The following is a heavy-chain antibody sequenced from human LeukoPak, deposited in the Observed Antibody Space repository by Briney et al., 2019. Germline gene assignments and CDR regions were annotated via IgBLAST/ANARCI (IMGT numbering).Heavy chain of an antibody. CDR1: GFTFSSYS. CDR3: ARAPLGYCSGGSCYDLDY. D-gene: IGHD2-15*01. CDR2: ISSSSSYI. J-gene: IGHJ4*02. V-gene: IGHV3-21*01. Sequence: PGGSLRLSCAASGFTFSSYSMNWVRQAPGKGLEWISSISSSSSYIYYADSVKGRFTISRDNAKNSLYLQMNSLRAEDTAVYYCARAPLGYCSGGSCYDLDYWGQGTLVTVSS.